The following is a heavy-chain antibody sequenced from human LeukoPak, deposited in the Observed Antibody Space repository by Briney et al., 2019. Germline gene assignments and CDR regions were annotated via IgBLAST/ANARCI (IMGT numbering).Heavy chain of an antibody. Sequence: GASVKVSCKASGGTFSSYAISWVRQAPGQGLEWMGGIIPIFGTANYAQKFQGRVTITADKSTSTAYMELSSLRSEDTAVYYCARNRGRGSGSYYNVGYYYYYMDVWGKGTTVTVSS. D-gene: IGHD3-10*01. J-gene: IGHJ6*03. CDR1: GGTFSSYA. V-gene: IGHV1-69*06. CDR2: IIPIFGTA. CDR3: ARNRGRGSGSYYNVGYYYYYMDV.